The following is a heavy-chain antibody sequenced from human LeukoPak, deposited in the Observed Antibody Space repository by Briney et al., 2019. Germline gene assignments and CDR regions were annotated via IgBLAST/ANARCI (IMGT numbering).Heavy chain of an antibody. CDR3: ARGRNGYFPVDY. J-gene: IGHJ4*02. CDR1: GGSFSGYY. V-gene: IGHV4-34*01. D-gene: IGHD5-18*01. CDR2: INHSGST. Sequence: SETLSLTCAVYGGSFSGYYWSWIRQPPGRGLEWIGEINHSGSTYYNPSLKSRVTISVDRSKNQFSLKLSSVTAADTAVYYCARGRNGYFPVDYWGQGTLVTVSS.